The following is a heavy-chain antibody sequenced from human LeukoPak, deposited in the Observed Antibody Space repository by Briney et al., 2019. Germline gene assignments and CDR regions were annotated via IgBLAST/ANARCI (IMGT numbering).Heavy chain of an antibody. CDR1: GGSISSYY. CDR2: IYYSGST. J-gene: IGHJ4*02. V-gene: IGHV4-59*01. Sequence: PSETLSLTCTVSGGSISSYYWSWIRQPPGKGLEWIGYIYYSGSTNYNPSLKSRVTISVDTSKNQFSLKLSSVTAADTAVYYCARTDSSGYYLDPYYFDYWGQGTLVTVSS. D-gene: IGHD3-22*01. CDR3: ARTDSSGYYLDPYYFDY.